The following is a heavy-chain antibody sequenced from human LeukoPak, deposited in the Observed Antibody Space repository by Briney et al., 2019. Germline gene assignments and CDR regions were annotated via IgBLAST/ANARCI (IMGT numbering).Heavy chain of an antibody. V-gene: IGHV4-4*07. D-gene: IGHD3-9*01. CDR2: IYTSGST. CDR1: GGSISSYY. J-gene: IGHJ4*02. Sequence: SETLSLTCTVSGGSISSYYWSWIRQPAGNGLEWIGRIYTSGSTNYNPSLKSRVTMSVDTSKNQFSLKLSSVTAADTAVYYCARDLGYFDWLAFDYWGQGTLVTVSS. CDR3: ARDLGYFDWLAFDY.